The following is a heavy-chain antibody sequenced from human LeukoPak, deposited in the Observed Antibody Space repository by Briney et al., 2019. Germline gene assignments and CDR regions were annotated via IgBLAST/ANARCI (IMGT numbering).Heavy chain of an antibody. CDR2: IYSGGST. J-gene: IGHJ5*02. V-gene: IGHV3-66*01. CDR3: AGEKQPPNRVHP. Sequence: GGSLRLSCAASGFTVSSNYMSWVRQAPGKGLEWVSVIYSGGSTYYADSVKGRFTISRDNSKNTLYLQMNSLRAEDTAVYYCAGEKQPPNRVHPRGQGTLVTVSS. CDR1: GFTVSSNY. D-gene: IGHD6-13*01.